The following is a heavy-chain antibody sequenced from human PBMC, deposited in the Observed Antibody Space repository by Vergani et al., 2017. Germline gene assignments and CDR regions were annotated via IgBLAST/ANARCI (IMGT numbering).Heavy chain of an antibody. CDR2: IHAADSDT. V-gene: IGHV5-51*01. Sequence: EVPLGQSGAEVKKPGESLTISCRISGYSFTNYWIGWVRQMPGKGLEWMGIIHAADSDTRYSPSFQGQVTLSVDKSISTAYLQRGSLRTADSAVCYCARLYGRDSSGRKYFDYCGQGTLVTVSS. D-gene: IGHD3-22*01. J-gene: IGHJ4*02. CDR3: ARLYGRDSSGRKYFDY. CDR1: GYSFTNYW.